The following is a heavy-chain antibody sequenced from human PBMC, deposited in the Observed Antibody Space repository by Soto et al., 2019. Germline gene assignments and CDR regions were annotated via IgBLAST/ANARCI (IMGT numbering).Heavy chain of an antibody. CDR2: ISYDGSNK. V-gene: IGHV3-30*18. CDR3: ANPYDFWSTPLAMDV. J-gene: IGHJ6*02. D-gene: IGHD3-3*01. Sequence: GGSLRLSCAASGFTFSSYGMHWVRQAPGKGLEWVAVISYDGSNKYYADSVKGRFTISRDNSKNTLYLQMNSLRAEDTAVYYCANPYDFWSTPLAMDVWGQGTTVTVSS. CDR1: GFTFSSYG.